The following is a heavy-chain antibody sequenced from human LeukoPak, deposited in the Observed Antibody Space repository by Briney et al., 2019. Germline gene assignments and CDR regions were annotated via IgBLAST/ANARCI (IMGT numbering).Heavy chain of an antibody. CDR3: ARARPGIAAADYFDY. CDR1: GFTFSSYS. J-gene: IGHJ4*02. Sequence: PGGSLRLSCAASGFTFSSYSMNWVRQAPGKGLEWVSSISSSSSYIYYADSVKGRFTISRDNAKNSLYPQMNSLRAEDTAVYYCARARPGIAAADYFDYWGQGTLVTVSS. D-gene: IGHD6-13*01. V-gene: IGHV3-21*01. CDR2: ISSSSSYI.